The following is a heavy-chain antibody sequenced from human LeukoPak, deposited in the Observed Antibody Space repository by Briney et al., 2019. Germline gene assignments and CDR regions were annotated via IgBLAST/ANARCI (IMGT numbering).Heavy chain of an antibody. CDR3: ARASYYYGSGSGPRFDP. J-gene: IGHJ5*02. Sequence: PSETLSLTCTVSGGSISSYYWSWIRQPPGKGLEWIGYIYYSGSTNYNPSLKSRVTMSVDTSKNQFSLKLSSVTAADTAVYYCARASYYYGSGSGPRFDPWGQGTLVTVSS. V-gene: IGHV4-59*12. CDR2: IYYSGST. CDR1: GGSISSYY. D-gene: IGHD3-10*01.